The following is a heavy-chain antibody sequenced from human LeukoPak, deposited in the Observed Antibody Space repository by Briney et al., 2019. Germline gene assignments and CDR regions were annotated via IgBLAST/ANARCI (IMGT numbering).Heavy chain of an antibody. CDR1: GFTFSNYN. V-gene: IGHV3-48*01. J-gene: IGHJ5*02. CDR2: ISSSSNSI. Sequence: GGSLRLSCAASGFTFSNYNMNWVRQSPGKGLEWLSYISSSSNSIYYADSVKGRFTISRDNARNSLYLQMNSLRAEDTAVYYCARGMTFDPWGQGTLVTVSS. CDR3: ARGMTFDP.